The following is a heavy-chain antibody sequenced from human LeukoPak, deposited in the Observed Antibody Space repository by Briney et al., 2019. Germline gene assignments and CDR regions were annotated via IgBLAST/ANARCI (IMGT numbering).Heavy chain of an antibody. D-gene: IGHD2-15*01. Sequence: GSSVKVSCKASGGTFSSYAISWVRQAPGQGLERMGRIIPIFGTANYAQKFQGRVTITTDESTSTAYMELSSLRSEDTAVYYCARVPVFDCSGGSCYSGWFDPWGQGTLVTVSS. CDR2: IIPIFGTA. V-gene: IGHV1-69*05. CDR3: ARVPVFDCSGGSCYSGWFDP. J-gene: IGHJ5*02. CDR1: GGTFSSYA.